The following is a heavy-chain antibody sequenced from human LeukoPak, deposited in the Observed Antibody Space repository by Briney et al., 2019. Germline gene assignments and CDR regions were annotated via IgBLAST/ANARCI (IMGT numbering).Heavy chain of an antibody. V-gene: IGHV3-11*01. Sequence: GGSLRLSCAASGFTFSDYYMSWIRQAPGKGLEWVSYISSSGSTIYYADSVKGRFTISRDNAKNSLYLQMNSLRAEDTAVYYCARLTWELLQPGAFDIWGQGTMVTVSS. D-gene: IGHD1-26*01. CDR3: ARLTWELLQPGAFDI. CDR2: ISSSGSTI. J-gene: IGHJ3*02. CDR1: GFTFSDYY.